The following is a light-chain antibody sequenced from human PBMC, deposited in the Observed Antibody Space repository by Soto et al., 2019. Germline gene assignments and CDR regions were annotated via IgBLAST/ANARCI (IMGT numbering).Light chain of an antibody. J-gene: IGKJ1*01. CDR1: QNIFYSSNNKNY. CDR3: QHYNSYSEV. Sequence: DIVMTQSPDSLAVPLGERATINCKSSQNIFYSSNNKNYLAWYQQKPGQPPKLLVYWASTRESGVPSRFSGSGSGTEFTLTISSLQPDDFATYYCQHYNSYSEVFGQGTKVDIK. V-gene: IGKV4-1*01. CDR2: WAS.